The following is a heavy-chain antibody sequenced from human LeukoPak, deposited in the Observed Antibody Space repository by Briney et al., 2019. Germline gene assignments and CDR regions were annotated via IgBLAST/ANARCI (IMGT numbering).Heavy chain of an antibody. V-gene: IGHV3-66*01. D-gene: IGHD3-10*01. CDR2: IYSGGGT. CDR1: GFTVSSNY. CDR3: AREQFYYGSGSHLDY. Sequence: PGGSLRLSCAASGFTVSSNYMSWVRQAPGKGLQWVSVIYSGGGTYYADSVKGRFTISRDNSKNTVYLQMNSLRAEDTAVYYCAREQFYYGSGSHLDYWGQGTLVTVSS. J-gene: IGHJ4*02.